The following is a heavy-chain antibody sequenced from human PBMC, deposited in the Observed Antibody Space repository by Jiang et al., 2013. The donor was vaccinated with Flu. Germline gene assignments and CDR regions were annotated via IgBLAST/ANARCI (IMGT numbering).Heavy chain of an antibody. J-gene: IGHJ4*02. CDR3: ARVFPIGLERRGFAMDY. V-gene: IGHV4-34*01. Sequence: ARLLKPSETLSLTCAVYGGSFSGYYWSWIRQPPEKGLEWIGEIKHSGSTNYNPSLKSRVTISLDTSKNQFSLKLTSVTAADTAVYYCARVFPIGLERRGFAMDYWGQGTLVTVSS. CDR1: GGSFSGYY. D-gene: IGHD1-1*01. CDR2: IKHSGST.